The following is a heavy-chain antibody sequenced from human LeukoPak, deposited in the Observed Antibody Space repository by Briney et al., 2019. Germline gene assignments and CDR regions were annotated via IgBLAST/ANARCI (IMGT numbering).Heavy chain of an antibody. V-gene: IGHV3-43*02. Sequence: PGGSLRLSCAASGFTFSSYAMSWVRQAPGKGLEWVSLISGDGGYPNYADSVRGRFAISRDNRKNSLYLQMDSLRTEDTALYYCAKVGESSGGYYSFDYWGQGTLVTVSS. J-gene: IGHJ4*02. D-gene: IGHD3-22*01. CDR2: ISGDGGYP. CDR3: AKVGESSGGYYSFDY. CDR1: GFTFSSYA.